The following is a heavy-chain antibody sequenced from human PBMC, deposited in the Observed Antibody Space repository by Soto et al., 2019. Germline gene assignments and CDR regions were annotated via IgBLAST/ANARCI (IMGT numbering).Heavy chain of an antibody. CDR1: GDTFNFYS. J-gene: IGHJ4*02. CDR3: ASSYGSGYRAFDY. CDR2: VNPIVSMS. Sequence: QVQLVQSGAEVKRPGSSVKVSCKASGDTFNFYSINWVRQAPGLVLEWMGRVNPIVSMSNYAQKFQGRVTMTADKSTSTAYMELSSLRYEDTAIYYCASSYGSGYRAFDYWGQGALVTVSS. V-gene: IGHV1-69*02. D-gene: IGHD3-10*01.